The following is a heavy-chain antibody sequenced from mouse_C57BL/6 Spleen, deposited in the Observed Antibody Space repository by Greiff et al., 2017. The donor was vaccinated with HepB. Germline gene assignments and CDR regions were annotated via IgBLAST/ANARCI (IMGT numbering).Heavy chain of an antibody. CDR3: ARSYYGSSWFAY. D-gene: IGHD1-1*01. CDR2: IYPRSGNT. CDR1: GYTFTSYG. V-gene: IGHV1-81*01. J-gene: IGHJ3*01. Sequence: VKLMESGAELARPGASVKLSCRASGYTFTSYGISWVKQRTGQGLEWIGEIYPRSGNTYYNEKFKGKATLTADKSSSTAYMELRSLTSEDSAVYFCARSYYGSSWFAYWGQGTLVTVSA.